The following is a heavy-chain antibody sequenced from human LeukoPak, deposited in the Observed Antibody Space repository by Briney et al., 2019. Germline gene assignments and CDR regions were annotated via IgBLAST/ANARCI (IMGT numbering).Heavy chain of an antibody. J-gene: IGHJ4*02. Sequence: PGGPLRLSCAASGFTFSNYGMHWVRQAPGKGLEWVAFIRYDESNTYYADSVKGRFTISRDNSKNTLYLQMNSLRAEDTAVYYCAKGGSSYSYSCDYWGQGTLVTVSS. CDR1: GFTFSNYG. D-gene: IGHD6-13*01. V-gene: IGHV3-30*02. CDR3: AKGGSSYSYSCDY. CDR2: IRYDESNT.